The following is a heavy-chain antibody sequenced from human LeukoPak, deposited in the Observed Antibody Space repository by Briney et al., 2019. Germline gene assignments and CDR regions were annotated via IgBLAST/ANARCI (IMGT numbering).Heavy chain of an antibody. J-gene: IGHJ2*01. CDR1: GSTFSSYA. Sequence: QPGGSLRLSCAASGSTFSSYAMSWVRQAPGKGLEWVSTISGSGGSTYYADSVKGRFTISRDNSKNTLYLQTNSLRAEDTAVYYCAKPLEYSSRDWYFDLWGRGTLVTVSS. CDR2: ISGSGGST. V-gene: IGHV3-23*01. D-gene: IGHD6-6*01. CDR3: AKPLEYSSRDWYFDL.